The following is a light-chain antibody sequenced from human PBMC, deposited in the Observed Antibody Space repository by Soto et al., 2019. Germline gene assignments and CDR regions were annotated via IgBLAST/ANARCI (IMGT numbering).Light chain of an antibody. CDR2: DVS. J-gene: IGLJ1*01. Sequence: QSALTQPGSVSGSPGQSITISCTGTSSDVGGYNYVSWYQQHPGKAPKLMIYDVSNRPSGVSNRFSGSKSGNTASLTISGLQAEDEADYYCSSYTSSSRYVFGTGTKLTVL. V-gene: IGLV2-14*01. CDR3: SSYTSSSRYV. CDR1: SSDVGGYNY.